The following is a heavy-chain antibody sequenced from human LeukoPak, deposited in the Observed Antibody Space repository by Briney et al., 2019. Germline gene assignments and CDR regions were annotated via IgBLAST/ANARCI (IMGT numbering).Heavy chain of an antibody. V-gene: IGHV1-69*04. Sequence: SVKVSCKASGGTFSSYAISWVRQAPGQGLEWMGRIIPILGIANYAQKFQGRVTITADKSTSTAYMELSSLRSEDTAVYYCARETNWGWKGPIDYWGQGTLVTVSS. D-gene: IGHD7-27*01. CDR1: GGTFSSYA. J-gene: IGHJ4*02. CDR3: ARETNWGWKGPIDY. CDR2: IIPILGIA.